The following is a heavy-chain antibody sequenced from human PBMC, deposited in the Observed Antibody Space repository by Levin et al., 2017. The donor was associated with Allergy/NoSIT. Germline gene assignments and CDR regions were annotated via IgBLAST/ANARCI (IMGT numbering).Heavy chain of an antibody. J-gene: IGHJ4*02. V-gene: IGHV2-5*02. D-gene: IGHD5-12*01. CDR3: AHTLYARGYEFDH. Sequence: SGPTLVKPTQTLTLTCSFSGFSLGRSSGVGVGWLRQPPGKALEWLALIYWDDDKRYSPSLKSRLTITKDTSKNQVVLTMTNMDPVDTATYYCAHTLYARGYEFDHWGQGTLVTVSS. CDR1: GFSLGRSSGVG. CDR2: IYWDDDK.